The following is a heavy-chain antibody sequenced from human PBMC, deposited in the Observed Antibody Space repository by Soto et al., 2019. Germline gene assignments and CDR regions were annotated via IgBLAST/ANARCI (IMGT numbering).Heavy chain of an antibody. V-gene: IGHV4-31*03. J-gene: IGHJ3*02. CDR3: AREGGSYDSGGYLIRGAFDI. CDR2: IYFRGNT. Sequence: QVQLQESGPGLVKPSQTLSLTCSVSGDSITRIDYYWTWIRQHPEKGLEWIGNIYFRGNTYYSPSHESRLAISVDTSNIQFSLKLTSLTAADTSVYYFAREGGSYDSGGYLIRGAFDIWGQGTMVTVSS. D-gene: IGHD3-22*01. CDR1: GDSITRIDYY.